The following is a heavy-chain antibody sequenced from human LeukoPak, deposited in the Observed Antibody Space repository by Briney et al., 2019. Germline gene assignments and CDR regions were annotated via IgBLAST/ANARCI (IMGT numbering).Heavy chain of an antibody. V-gene: IGHV3-48*03. CDR1: GFTFSSYE. D-gene: IGHD6-13*01. CDR3: ARGNSRAKWGYYGMDV. J-gene: IGHJ6*04. CDR2: ISSSGSTI. Sequence: PGGSLRLSCAASGFTFSSYEMNWVRQAPGKGLEWVSYISSSGSTIYYADSVKGRFTISRDNAKNPLYLQMNSLRAEDTAVYYCARGNSRAKWGYYGMDVWGKGTTVTVSS.